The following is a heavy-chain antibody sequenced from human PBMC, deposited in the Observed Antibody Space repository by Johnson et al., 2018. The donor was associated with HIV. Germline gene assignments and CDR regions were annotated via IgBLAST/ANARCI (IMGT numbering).Heavy chain of an antibody. J-gene: IGHJ3*02. CDR1: GFTFSNAW. D-gene: IGHD6-6*01. Sequence: QVQLVESGGGLVKPGGSLRLSCAASGFTFSNAWMSWVRQAPGKGLEWVAVISYDGSNKYYADSVKGRFTIFRDHSKNTLYLQMSSLRTEDTAVYYCAKVHIPARWSAAFDIWGQGTMVTVSS. CDR2: ISYDGSNK. V-gene: IGHV3-30*18. CDR3: AKVHIPARWSAAFDI.